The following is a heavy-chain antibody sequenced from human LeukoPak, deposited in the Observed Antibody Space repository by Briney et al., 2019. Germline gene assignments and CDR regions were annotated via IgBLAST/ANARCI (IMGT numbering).Heavy chain of an antibody. D-gene: IGHD3-22*01. V-gene: IGHV4-4*07. Sequence: PSETLSLTCTASGDSMGNYYWNWLRQPAGKGLEWIGRIRSDGTTYANPSLESAVTMSVDTSNNHISLRLSSATAADTAVYYCARSTGFYTTYYMDVWGKGTTVTVSS. J-gene: IGHJ6*03. CDR1: GDSMGNYY. CDR3: ARSTGFYTTYYMDV. CDR2: IRSDGTT.